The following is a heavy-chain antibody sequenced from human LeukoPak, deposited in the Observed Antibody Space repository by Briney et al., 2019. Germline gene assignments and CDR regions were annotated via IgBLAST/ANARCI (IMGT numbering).Heavy chain of an antibody. CDR1: GGSISSYY. CDR3: ARADYGDYGGYYYYYMDV. D-gene: IGHD4-17*01. CDR2: IYHNGST. J-gene: IGHJ6*03. V-gene: IGHV4-59*01. Sequence: SETLSLTCTISGGSISSYYCNWIRQSPGKGLEWIGYIYHNGSTNYNPSLKSRVTISVDTSKNQFSLKLSSVTAADTAVYYCARADYGDYGGYYYYYMDVWGKGTTVTISS.